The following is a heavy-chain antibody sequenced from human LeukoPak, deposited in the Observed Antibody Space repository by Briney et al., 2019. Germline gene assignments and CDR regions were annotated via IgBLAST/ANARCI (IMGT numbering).Heavy chain of an antibody. Sequence: GRSLRLSCAASGFSFGGYAMHRVRQAPGKGLEWVAVLSYDGSNKYYVDSVKGRFTISRDNSKNTLFLQMNSLRVDDTAVYYCAKERGSKSLDDWGQGTLVTVSS. CDR2: LSYDGSNK. CDR1: GFSFGGYA. J-gene: IGHJ4*02. D-gene: IGHD3-10*01. CDR3: AKERGSKSLDD. V-gene: IGHV3-30*18.